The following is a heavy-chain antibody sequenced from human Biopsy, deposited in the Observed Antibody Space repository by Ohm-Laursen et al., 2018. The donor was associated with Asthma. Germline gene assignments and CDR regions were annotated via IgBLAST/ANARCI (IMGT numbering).Heavy chain of an antibody. CDR1: GYTFNSAG. CDR3: ASPTYCSGSSCINNYYYALDV. CDR2: ISVYNGNT. V-gene: IGHV1-18*01. D-gene: IGHD2-15*01. Sequence: ASVKVSCKTSGYTFNSAGITWVRQAPGQGLEWMGWISVYNGNTKVAQKLQDRVTMITDISTSTAYMELSSLRSDDTAVYYCASPTYCSGSSCINNYYYALDVWGQGTTVTVSS. J-gene: IGHJ6*02.